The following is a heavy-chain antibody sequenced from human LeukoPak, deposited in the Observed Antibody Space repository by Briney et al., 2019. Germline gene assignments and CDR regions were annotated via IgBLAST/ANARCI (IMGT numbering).Heavy chain of an antibody. D-gene: IGHD5-12*01. CDR2: FYHGGST. CDR1: GYSISTGYY. V-gene: IGHV4-38-2*02. CDR3: ARGTGGYGYYYYYYMDV. Sequence: SETLSLTCTVSGYSISTGYYWDWIRQPPGKGLEWIGTFYHGGSTYYNPSLKSRVTISVDTSKNQFSLKLSSVTAADTAVYYCARGTGGYGYYYYYYMDVWGKGTTVTVSS. J-gene: IGHJ6*03.